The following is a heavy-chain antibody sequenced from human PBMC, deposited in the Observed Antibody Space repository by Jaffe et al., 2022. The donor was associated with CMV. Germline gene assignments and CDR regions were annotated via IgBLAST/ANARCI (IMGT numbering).Heavy chain of an antibody. CDR1: GFTFSSYG. CDR2: ISYDGSNK. V-gene: IGHV3-30*03. Sequence: QVQLVESGGGVVQPGRSLRLSCAASGFTFSSYGMHWVRQAPGKGLEWVAVISYDGSNKYYADSVKGRFTISRDNSRDTLYLQMNSLRAEDTAVYYCATDRAGGYSVNDLDYWGQGTLVTVSS. D-gene: IGHD5-12*01. CDR3: ATDRAGGYSVNDLDY. J-gene: IGHJ4*02.